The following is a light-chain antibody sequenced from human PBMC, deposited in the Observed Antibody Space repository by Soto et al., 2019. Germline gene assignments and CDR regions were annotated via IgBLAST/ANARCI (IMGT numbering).Light chain of an antibody. V-gene: IGKV3-20*01. CDR1: QSLSSTY. CDR3: QQYATSPTT. Sequence: EIVLTQSPGTLSLSPGERASLSCRASQSLSSTYLAWYQQKPGQAPRLLIFGASSRATGVPDRFSGSGSGTDFTLTISRLEPEDFALYYCQQYATSPTTFGQGTKLESK. J-gene: IGKJ2*01. CDR2: GAS.